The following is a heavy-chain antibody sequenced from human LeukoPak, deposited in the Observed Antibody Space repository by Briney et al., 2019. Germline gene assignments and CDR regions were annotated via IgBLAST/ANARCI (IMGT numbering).Heavy chain of an antibody. Sequence: ASVKVSCKASGYTFTSYYMYWVRQAPGQGLEWMGIINPNRGSTSYAQKFQGRVTMTRDTSTSTVYMELSSLRSEDTAVYYCARAEGGQQLETNWFDPWGQGTLVTVSS. V-gene: IGHV1-46*01. CDR2: INPNRGST. J-gene: IGHJ5*02. CDR3: ARAEGGQQLETNWFDP. CDR1: GYTFTSYY. D-gene: IGHD6-13*01.